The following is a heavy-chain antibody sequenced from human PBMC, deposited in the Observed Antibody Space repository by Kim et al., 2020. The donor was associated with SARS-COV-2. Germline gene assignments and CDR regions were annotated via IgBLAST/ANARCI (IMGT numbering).Heavy chain of an antibody. CDR1: GGSISSGGYY. CDR3: ARKVLRGWELPYYFDY. D-gene: IGHD1-26*01. Sequence: SETLSLTCTVSGGSISSGGYYWSWIRQHPGKGLEWIGYIYYSGSTYYNPSLKSRVTISVDTSKNQFSLKLSSVTAADTAVYYCARKVLRGWELPYYFDYWGQGTLVTVSS. J-gene: IGHJ4*02. V-gene: IGHV4-31*03. CDR2: IYYSGST.